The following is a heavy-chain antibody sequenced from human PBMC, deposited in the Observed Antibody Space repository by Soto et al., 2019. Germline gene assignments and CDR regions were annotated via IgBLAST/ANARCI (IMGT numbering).Heavy chain of an antibody. V-gene: IGHV3-48*02. D-gene: IGHD3-3*01. J-gene: IGHJ6*02. CDR2: ISSSSGTI. CDR3: AREDPWSANADDMDV. Sequence: GGSLILSWVASGFTFSSYSLNWVRQAPGKGLEWVSYISSSSGTIYYADSVKGRFTISRDNAENSLYLQMNSLRDDDTAVYYCAREDPWSANADDMDVWGQGTTVTVSS. CDR1: GFTFSSYS.